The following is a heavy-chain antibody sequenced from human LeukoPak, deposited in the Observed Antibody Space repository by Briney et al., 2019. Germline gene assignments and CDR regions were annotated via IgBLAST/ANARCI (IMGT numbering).Heavy chain of an antibody. CDR1: GGSFSGYY. Sequence: SETLSLTCVVYGGSFSGYYWNWIRQPPGKGLEWIGEINHSGSTNYNPSLKSRVTISVDTSKNQFSLKLSSVTAADTAVYYCAREVLDGAFDYWGQGTLVTVSS. CDR2: INHSGST. V-gene: IGHV4-34*01. J-gene: IGHJ4*02. D-gene: IGHD4/OR15-4a*01. CDR3: AREVLDGAFDY.